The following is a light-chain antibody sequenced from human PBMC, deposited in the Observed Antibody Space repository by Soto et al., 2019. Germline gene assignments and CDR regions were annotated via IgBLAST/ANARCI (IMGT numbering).Light chain of an antibody. CDR1: SSDVGGYNY. V-gene: IGLV2-8*01. CDR3: SSYAGSNIL. CDR2: EVS. Sequence: QSALTQPPSASGSPGQSVTISCTGTSSDVGGYNYVSWYQQHPGKAPKLMIYEVSKRPSGVPDRFSGSKSGNTASLTVSRLQAEDEADYYCSSYAGSNILFGGGTKLTVL. J-gene: IGLJ2*01.